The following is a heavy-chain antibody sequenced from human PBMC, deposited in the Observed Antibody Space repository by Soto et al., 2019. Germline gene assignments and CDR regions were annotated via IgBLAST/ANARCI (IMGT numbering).Heavy chain of an antibody. V-gene: IGHV1-24*01. Sequence: ASVKLSCKVSGYTLTELSMHWVRHAPRKGLEWMGGFDPEDGETIYAQKFQGRVTMTEDTSTDTAYMELSSLRSEDTAVYYCATEGFGRFGESLFGPFDYWGQGTQVTVYS. D-gene: IGHD3-10*01. CDR1: GYTLTELS. J-gene: IGHJ4*02. CDR3: ATEGFGRFGESLFGPFDY. CDR2: FDPEDGET.